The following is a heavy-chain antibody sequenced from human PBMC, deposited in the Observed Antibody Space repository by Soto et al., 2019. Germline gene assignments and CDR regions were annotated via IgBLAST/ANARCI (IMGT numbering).Heavy chain of an antibody. CDR1: GFTFSSYG. J-gene: IGHJ6*02. D-gene: IGHD1-26*01. CDR2: ISYDGTNK. V-gene: IGHV3-30*18. Sequence: QLQLVESGGGVVQPGRSLRLSCAASGFTFSSYGMHWVRQAPGKGLEWVAVISYDGTNKYYADSLKGRFTISRDNSRNTLYLRMNTLRGEDTAVYYCAKDGIYGMDVWGQGTTVTVSS. CDR3: AKDGIYGMDV.